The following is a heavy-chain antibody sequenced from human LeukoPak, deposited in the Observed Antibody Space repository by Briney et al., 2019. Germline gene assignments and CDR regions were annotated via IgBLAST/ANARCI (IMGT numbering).Heavy chain of an antibody. CDR3: ASEGDSSGYGAFDI. CDR2: IIPIFGTA. Sequence: ASVKVSCKASGGTLSSYAISWVRQAPGQGLEWMGGIIPIFGTANYAQKFQGRVTITADESTSTAYMELSSLRSEDTAVYYCASEGDSSGYGAFDIWGQGTMVTVSS. CDR1: GGTLSSYA. D-gene: IGHD3-22*01. V-gene: IGHV1-69*13. J-gene: IGHJ3*02.